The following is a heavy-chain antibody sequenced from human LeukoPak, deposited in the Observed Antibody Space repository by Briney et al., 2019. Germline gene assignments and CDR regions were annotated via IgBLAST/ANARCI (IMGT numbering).Heavy chain of an antibody. D-gene: IGHD1-1*01. V-gene: IGHV3-48*04. CDR2: ISSSSSTI. Sequence: QPGRCLRLSCAVSGFTLSSYSMNWVRQAPGKGLEWGSYISSSSSTIYYADSVKGRFTISRDNAKNSLYLQMNSLRAEDTAVYCCARGFPPVEGYVGYWGQGTLVTVSS. CDR3: ARGFPPVEGYVGY. J-gene: IGHJ4*02. CDR1: GFTLSSYS.